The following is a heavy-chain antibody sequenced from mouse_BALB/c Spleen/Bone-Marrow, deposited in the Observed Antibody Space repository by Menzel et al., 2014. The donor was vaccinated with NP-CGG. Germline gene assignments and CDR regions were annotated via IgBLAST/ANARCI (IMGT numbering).Heavy chain of an antibody. Sequence: QVQLQQSGAELVRPGTSVKVSCKASGYASTNYLIEWVKQRPGQGLEWIGVINPGSGGTNYNENFKGKATLTADKSSSTAYMQLSSLTSDDSAFYFCAREIITSFAYWGQGTLVTVSA. D-gene: IGHD1-1*01. V-gene: IGHV1-54*01. CDR2: INPGSGGT. CDR3: AREIITSFAY. CDR1: GYASTNYL. J-gene: IGHJ3*01.